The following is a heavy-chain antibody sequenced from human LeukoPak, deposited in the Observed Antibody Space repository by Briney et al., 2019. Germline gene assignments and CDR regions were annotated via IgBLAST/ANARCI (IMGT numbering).Heavy chain of an antibody. CDR1: GGSFSGYY. Sequence: SETLSLTCAVYGGSFSGYYWSWIRQPAGKGLEWIGRIYISGSTNYNPSLKSRVTMSVDTSKNQFSLKLRSVTAADTAVYYRARTTEGGYSDGYFYYYYMDVWGKGTTVTISS. CDR2: IYISGST. V-gene: IGHV4-59*10. D-gene: IGHD5-18*01. J-gene: IGHJ6*03. CDR3: ARTTEGGYSDGYFYYYYMDV.